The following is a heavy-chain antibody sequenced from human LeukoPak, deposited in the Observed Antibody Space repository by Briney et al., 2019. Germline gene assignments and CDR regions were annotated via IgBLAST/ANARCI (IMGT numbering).Heavy chain of an antibody. D-gene: IGHD3-10*01. J-gene: IGHJ6*03. CDR3: ARVEEGYGSGRRENYYYYYMDV. CDR1: GGSFSGYS. CDR2: INHSGST. Sequence: SETLSLTCAVYGGSFSGYSWSWIRQPPGKGLEWIGEINHSGSTNYNPSLKSRVTISVDTSKNQFSLKLSSVTAADTAVYYCARVEEGYGSGRRENYYYYYMDVWGKGTTVTISS. V-gene: IGHV4-34*01.